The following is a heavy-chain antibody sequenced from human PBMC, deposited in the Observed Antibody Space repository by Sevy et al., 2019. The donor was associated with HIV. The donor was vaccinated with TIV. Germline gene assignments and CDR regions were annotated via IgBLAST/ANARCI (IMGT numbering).Heavy chain of an antibody. CDR3: AREGIAVAGIGYYFDY. J-gene: IGHJ4*02. CDR2: IWYDGSNK. D-gene: IGHD6-19*01. Sequence: GGSLRLSCAASGFTFSSYGMHWVRQAPGKGLEWVAIIWYDGSNKKYADSVKGRFSISRDNSKNTLYLQMNSLRAEDTAVYYCAREGIAVAGIGYYFDYWAQGTLVTVSS. V-gene: IGHV3-33*01. CDR1: GFTFSSYG.